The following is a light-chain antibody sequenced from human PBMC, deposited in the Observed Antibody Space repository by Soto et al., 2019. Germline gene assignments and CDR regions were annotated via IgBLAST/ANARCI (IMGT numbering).Light chain of an antibody. V-gene: IGKV3-20*01. J-gene: IGKJ1*01. CDR1: QSVSSSY. CDR2: DAS. Sequence: LKQSPGALSLSTGERATLSCRASQSVSSSYLAWYQQKPGQAPRLLIYDASNRATGIPARFSGSGSGTDFTLTISSLEPEDFAVYYCQHYNIWPWTFGQGTKADIK. CDR3: QHYNIWPWT.